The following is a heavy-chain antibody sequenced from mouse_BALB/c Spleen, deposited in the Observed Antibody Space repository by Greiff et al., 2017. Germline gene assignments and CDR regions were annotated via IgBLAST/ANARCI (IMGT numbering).Heavy chain of an antibody. CDR3: ARESTMIDY. CDR2: IYPGSGNT. D-gene: IGHD2-4*01. J-gene: IGHJ2*01. Sequence: QVQLKQSGPELVKPGASVKISCKASGYTFTDYYINWVKQKPGQGLECIGWIYPGSGNTKYNEKFKGKATLTVDTSSSTAYMQLSSLTSEDTAVYFCARESTMIDYWGQGTTLTVSS. CDR1: GYTFTDYY. V-gene: IGHV1-84*02.